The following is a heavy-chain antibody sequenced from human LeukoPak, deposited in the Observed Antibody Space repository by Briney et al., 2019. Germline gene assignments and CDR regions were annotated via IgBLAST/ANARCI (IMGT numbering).Heavy chain of an antibody. CDR1: GFTFSGYA. V-gene: IGHV3-23*01. CDR3: AKDFGSGSFLLPYYFDY. D-gene: IGHD3-10*01. Sequence: PGGSLRLSCAASGFTFSGYAMNWVRQAPGKGLEWVSAISGSGGSTHFADSVKGRFTISRDNSKNTLYLQMSSLRAEDTAVYYCAKDFGSGSFLLPYYFDYWGQGTLVTVSS. J-gene: IGHJ4*02. CDR2: ISGSGGST.